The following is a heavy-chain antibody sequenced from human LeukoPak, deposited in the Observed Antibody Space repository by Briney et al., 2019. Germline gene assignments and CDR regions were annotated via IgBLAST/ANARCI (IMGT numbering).Heavy chain of an antibody. V-gene: IGHV4-39*07. CDR2: MYYSGSA. D-gene: IGHD3-10*01. CDR1: GGSIRSSSYW. Sequence: SETLSLTCTVSGGSIRSSSYWWGWIRQPPGKGLEWIGSMYYSGSAYYNPSLKSRVTISVDTSKSQFSLKLSSVTAADTAVYYCARVPRSTMVRGRRTYYYYYMDVWGKGATVTVSS. CDR3: ARVPRSTMVRGRRTYYYYYMDV. J-gene: IGHJ6*03.